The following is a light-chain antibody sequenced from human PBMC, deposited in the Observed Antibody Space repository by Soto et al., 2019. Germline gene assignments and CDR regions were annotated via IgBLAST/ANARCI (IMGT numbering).Light chain of an antibody. CDR3: QHYNSYSEA. Sequence: IQITQSPSTLSAPVGDRVTITCQASQTISTLLAWFQHKPGKAPNLLIYDASNLESGVPSRFSGSGSGTEFTLTISSXQPDDFATYYCQHYNSYSEAFGQGTKVDIK. V-gene: IGKV1-5*01. CDR2: DAS. J-gene: IGKJ1*01. CDR1: QTISTL.